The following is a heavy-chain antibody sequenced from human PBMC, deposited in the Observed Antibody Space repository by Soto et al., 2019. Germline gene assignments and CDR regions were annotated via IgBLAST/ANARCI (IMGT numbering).Heavy chain of an antibody. CDR3: ARLTYRVWNYYYMEV. Sequence: PGESLKISCKGSGYSFTSYWIGWVRQMPGKGLEWMGIIYPGDSDTRYSPSFQGQVTIPADKSISTAYLQSSSLKASDTAMYYCARLTYRVWNYYYMEVWGKGTTVTVSS. V-gene: IGHV5-51*01. CDR1: GYSFTSYW. J-gene: IGHJ6*03. CDR2: IYPGDSDT. D-gene: IGHD2-8*01.